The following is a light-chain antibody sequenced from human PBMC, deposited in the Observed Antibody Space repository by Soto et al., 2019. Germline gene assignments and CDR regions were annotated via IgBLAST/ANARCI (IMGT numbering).Light chain of an antibody. CDR3: QVRESPSDHSVV. CDR1: NIGTKG. V-gene: IGLV3-21*02. Sequence: SYELTQSPSVSVAPGQTASITCGGDNIGTKGVHWYQQKPGQAPELVVYNGRDRPSGIPERFSGSNSGNTATLTITRVEAGDEADFYCQVRESPSDHSVVFGGGTKLTVL. CDR2: NGR. J-gene: IGLJ3*02.